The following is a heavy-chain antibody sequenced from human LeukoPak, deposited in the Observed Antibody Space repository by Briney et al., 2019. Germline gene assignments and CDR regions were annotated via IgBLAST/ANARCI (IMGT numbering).Heavy chain of an antibody. Sequence: GGSLRLSCAASGFTFSSYGMSWVRQAPGKGLEWVSAISGSGGSTYYADSVKGRFTISRDNSKNTLYLQMNSLRAEDTAVYYCAKDPAMSGYSYGLDYWGQGTLVTVSS. CDR1: GFTFSSYG. J-gene: IGHJ4*02. V-gene: IGHV3-23*01. D-gene: IGHD5-18*01. CDR2: ISGSGGST. CDR3: AKDPAMSGYSYGLDY.